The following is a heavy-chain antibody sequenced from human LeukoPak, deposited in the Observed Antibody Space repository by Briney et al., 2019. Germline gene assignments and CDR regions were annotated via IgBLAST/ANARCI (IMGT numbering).Heavy chain of an antibody. D-gene: IGHD3-10*01. J-gene: IGHJ4*02. CDR1: GFTFSSYG. CDR2: IRYDGSNK. V-gene: IGHV3-30*02. Sequence: GGSLRLSCAASGFTFSSYGMHWVRQAPGKGLEWVAFIRYDGSNKYYADSVKGRFTISRDNSKNTLYLQMNSLRAEDTAVYYCAKREAWFSFYYWGQGTLVTVSS. CDR3: AKREAWFSFYY.